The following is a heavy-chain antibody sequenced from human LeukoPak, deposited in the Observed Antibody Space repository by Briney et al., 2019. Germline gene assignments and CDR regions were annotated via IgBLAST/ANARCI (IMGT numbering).Heavy chain of an antibody. Sequence: PGGSLRLSCAASGFTFRSYAMHWVRQAPGKGLEWVAVISFDGSNKYYADSVKGRFTVSRDNSKNTLYLQMNSLRPEDTAIYYCAKGIAVSRGYYYGYYFDYWGQGTLVTVSS. D-gene: IGHD5-18*01. J-gene: IGHJ4*02. V-gene: IGHV3-30*04. CDR2: ISFDGSNK. CDR3: AKGIAVSRGYYYGYYFDY. CDR1: GFTFRSYA.